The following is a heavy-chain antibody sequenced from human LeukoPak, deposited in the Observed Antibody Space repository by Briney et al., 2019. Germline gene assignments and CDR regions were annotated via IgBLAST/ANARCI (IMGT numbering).Heavy chain of an antibody. J-gene: IGHJ6*03. D-gene: IGHD3-22*01. Sequence: SETLSLTCAVYGGSFSGYHRTWIRQSPGKGLEWIGDINPSGSTYYNPSLKSRLTISVDTSKNQFSLKLRSVTAADTAVYYCARGRHDITMIVVVMTSVSYYLDVWGKGTTVTVS. V-gene: IGHV4-34*01. CDR2: INPSGST. CDR3: ARGRHDITMIVVVMTSVSYYLDV. CDR1: GGSFSGYH.